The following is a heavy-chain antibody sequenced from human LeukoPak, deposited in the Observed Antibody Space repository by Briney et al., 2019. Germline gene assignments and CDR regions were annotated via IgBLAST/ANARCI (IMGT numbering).Heavy chain of an antibody. Sequence: ASVKVSCKASGYTFTSYGISWVRQAPGQGLEWMGWISAYNGNTNYAQKLQGRVTMTTDTSTSTAYMELRSLRSDDTAMYYCAREPLWSGYSGAFDIWGQGTMVTVSS. CDR1: GYTFTSYG. V-gene: IGHV1-18*01. CDR3: AREPLWSGYSGAFDI. J-gene: IGHJ3*02. CDR2: ISAYNGNT. D-gene: IGHD3-3*01.